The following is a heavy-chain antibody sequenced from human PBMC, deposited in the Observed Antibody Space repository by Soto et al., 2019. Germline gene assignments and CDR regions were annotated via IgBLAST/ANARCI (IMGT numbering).Heavy chain of an antibody. CDR2: IYSGGST. J-gene: IGHJ4*02. CDR3: ARFNPDYYYFDY. D-gene: IGHD3-10*01. Sequence: PGGSLRLSCAASGFTVSSTYMSWVRQAPGQGLEWVSVIYSGGSTYYADSVKGRFTISRGNSKNTLFLQMNSLRAEDTAVYYCARFNPDYYYFDYWGQGTLVTVSS. CDR1: GFTVSSTY. V-gene: IGHV3-53*01.